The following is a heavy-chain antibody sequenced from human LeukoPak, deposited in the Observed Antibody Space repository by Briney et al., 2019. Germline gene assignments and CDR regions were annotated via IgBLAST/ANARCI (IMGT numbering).Heavy chain of an antibody. D-gene: IGHD3-22*01. J-gene: IGHJ4*02. CDR2: INPNSGGT. V-gene: IGHV1-2*02. CDR1: GYTFTSYG. CDR3: ARDPRRGHYYDSSGYS. Sequence: ASVKVSCKASGYTFTSYGINWVRQAPGQGLEWMGWINPNSGGTNYAQKFQGRVTMTRDTSISTAYMELSRLRSDDTAVYYCARDPRRGHYYDSSGYSWGQGTLVTVSS.